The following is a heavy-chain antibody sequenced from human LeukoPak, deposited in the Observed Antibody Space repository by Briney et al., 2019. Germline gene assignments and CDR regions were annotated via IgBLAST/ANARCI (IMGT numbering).Heavy chain of an antibody. CDR2: IKQDGSEK. CDR1: GFTFSRSD. CDR3: TMIEWDRWRG. D-gene: IGHD1-26*01. V-gene: IGHV3-7*01. Sequence: GESLRLSCAASGFTFSRSDMNWVRQAPGKGLEWVANIKQDGSEKYYVDSVEGRFTVSRDNTKNSLYLQMNSLRAEDTAVYYCTMIEWDRWRGWGQGTLVTVSS. J-gene: IGHJ4*02.